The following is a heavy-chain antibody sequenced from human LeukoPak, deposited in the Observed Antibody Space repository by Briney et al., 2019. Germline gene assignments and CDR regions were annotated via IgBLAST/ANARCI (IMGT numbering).Heavy chain of an antibody. Sequence: ASVTVSCKASGYSFTNYYMHWVRQAPGQGLEWMGIINPSGGSTSYAQKFQGRVTMTRDTSTSTVYMELSSLRSEDTAVYYCARTYYYDILTGYFSPWGQGTLVTVSS. V-gene: IGHV1-46*01. J-gene: IGHJ5*02. CDR1: GYSFTNYY. CDR3: ARTYYYDILTGYFSP. CDR2: INPSGGST. D-gene: IGHD3-9*01.